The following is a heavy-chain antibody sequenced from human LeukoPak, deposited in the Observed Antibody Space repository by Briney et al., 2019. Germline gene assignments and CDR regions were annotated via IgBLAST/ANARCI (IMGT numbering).Heavy chain of an antibody. V-gene: IGHV3-23*03. D-gene: IGHD3-22*01. CDR2: IYSGGNT. CDR1: GFTFSSYA. CDR3: AVYSSLDY. J-gene: IGHJ4*02. Sequence: RPGGSLRLSCAASGFTFSSYAMSWVRQAPGKGLEWVSLIYSGGNTYYADSVRGRFSISRDNSKNTLYLQMNSLRAEDTAIYYCAVYSSLDYWSQGTLVTVSS.